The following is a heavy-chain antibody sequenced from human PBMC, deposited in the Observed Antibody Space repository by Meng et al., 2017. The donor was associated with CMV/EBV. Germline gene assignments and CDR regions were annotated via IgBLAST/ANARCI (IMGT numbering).Heavy chain of an antibody. J-gene: IGHJ5*01. Sequence: SVKVSCKASGGTFSSYAISWVRQAPGQGLEWMGGIIPILGIANYAQKFQGRVTITADKSTSTAYMELSSLRSEDTAVYYCARGDTATTSNWFDSWGQGTLVTVSS. CDR2: IIPILGIA. V-gene: IGHV1-69*10. CDR1: GGTFSSYA. D-gene: IGHD5-18*01. CDR3: ARGDTATTSNWFDS.